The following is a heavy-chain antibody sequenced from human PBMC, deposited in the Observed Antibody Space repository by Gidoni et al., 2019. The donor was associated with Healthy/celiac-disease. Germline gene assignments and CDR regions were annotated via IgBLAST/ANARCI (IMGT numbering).Heavy chain of an antibody. V-gene: IGHV4-31*03. CDR3: ARDRSYDILTGSCMDV. CDR2: IYYSGST. D-gene: IGHD3-9*01. Sequence: QVQLQESGPGLVKPSQPLSLTCTVSGGSISRGGYYWGWIRQHPGKGLEWIGYIYYSGSTYYNPSLKSRVTISVDTSKNQFSLKLSSVTAADTAVYYCARDRSYDILTGSCMDVWGQGTTVTVSS. CDR1: GGSISRGGYY. J-gene: IGHJ6*02.